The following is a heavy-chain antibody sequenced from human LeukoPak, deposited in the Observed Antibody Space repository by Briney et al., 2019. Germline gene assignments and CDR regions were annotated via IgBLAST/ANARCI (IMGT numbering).Heavy chain of an antibody. CDR2: LYNRGRT. Sequence: KPSETLSLTCTVSGDSISSYYWSWIRQPPGKGPEWIGSLYNRGRTTYNPSLESRVTISVDTSKNQFSLKLSSVTAADTAVYYCARATSWYRYYFDYWGQGTLVTVSS. V-gene: IGHV4-59*01. D-gene: IGHD6-13*01. J-gene: IGHJ4*02. CDR3: ARATSWYRYYFDY. CDR1: GDSISSYY.